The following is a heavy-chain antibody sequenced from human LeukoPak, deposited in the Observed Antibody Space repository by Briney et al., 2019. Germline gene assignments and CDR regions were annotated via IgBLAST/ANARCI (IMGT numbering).Heavy chain of an antibody. CDR1: GGSISSGGYY. J-gene: IGHJ3*02. Sequence: TSETLSLTCTVSGGSISSGGYYWSWIRLHPGKGLEWIGYIYYSGSTYYNPSLKSRVTISVDASKNQFSLKLSSVTAADTAVYYCARPHDSNDAFDIWGQGTMVTVSS. CDR2: IYYSGST. CDR3: ARPHDSNDAFDI. V-gene: IGHV4-31*03. D-gene: IGHD3-22*01.